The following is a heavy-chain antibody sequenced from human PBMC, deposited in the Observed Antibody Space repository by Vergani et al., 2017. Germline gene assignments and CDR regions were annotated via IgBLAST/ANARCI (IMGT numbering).Heavy chain of an antibody. D-gene: IGHD3-10*01. J-gene: IGHJ3*02. CDR1: FDSIRNLY. V-gene: IGHV4-59*08. CDR3: ARGGRITMVRGVGGHGFDI. Sequence: QVQLQESGPGLVKSSETLSLTCSVSFDSIRNLYCNWIRQPPGKGLEWIGSIHYSENTNYNPSLKTRVPISVDTSKNQFSLKLSSVTAADTAVYYCARGGRITMVRGVGGHGFDIWGQGTMVTVSS. CDR2: IHYSENT.